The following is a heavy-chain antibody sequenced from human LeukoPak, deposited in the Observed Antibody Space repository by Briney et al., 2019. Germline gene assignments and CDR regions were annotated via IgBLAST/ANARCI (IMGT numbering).Heavy chain of an antibody. J-gene: IGHJ4*02. V-gene: IGHV1-69*13. D-gene: IGHD3-3*01. CDR2: IIPIFGTA. Sequence: SVKVSCKASGGTFSSYAISWVRQAPGQGLEWMGGIIPIFGTASYAQKFQGRVTITADESTSTAYMELSSLRSEDTAVYYCASRSTYYDFWSGYWPDYWGQGTLVTVSS. CDR3: ASRSTYYDFWSGYWPDY. CDR1: GGTFSSYA.